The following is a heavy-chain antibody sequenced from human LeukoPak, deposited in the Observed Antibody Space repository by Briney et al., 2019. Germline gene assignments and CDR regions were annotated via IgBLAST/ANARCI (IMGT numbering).Heavy chain of an antibody. J-gene: IGHJ6*03. CDR1: GFTFSSYW. CDR3: ARSPVCSSSWYFVYYYYYYMDV. Sequence: SGGSLRLSCAASGFTFSSYWMSWVRQAPGKGLEWVANIKQDGSEKYYVDSVKGRFTISRDNAKNSLYLQMNSLRAEDTAVYYCARSPVCSSSWYFVYYYYYYMDVWGKGTTVTISS. V-gene: IGHV3-7*01. CDR2: IKQDGSEK. D-gene: IGHD6-13*01.